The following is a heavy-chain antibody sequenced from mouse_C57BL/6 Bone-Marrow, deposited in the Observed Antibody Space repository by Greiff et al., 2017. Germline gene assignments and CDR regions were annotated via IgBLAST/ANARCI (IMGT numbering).Heavy chain of an antibody. CDR3: AIQGPTIVAYFDY. CDR2: IHPSDSDT. V-gene: IGHV1-74*01. J-gene: IGHJ2*01. D-gene: IGHD1-1*01. Sequence: VQLQQPGAELVKPGASVKVSCKASGYTFTSYWMHWVKQRPGQGLEWIGRIHPSDSDTNYNQKFKGKATLTDAKSSSKAYLQISSLPSEDSAVYYCAIQGPTIVAYFDYWGQGTTLTVSS. CDR1: GYTFTSYW.